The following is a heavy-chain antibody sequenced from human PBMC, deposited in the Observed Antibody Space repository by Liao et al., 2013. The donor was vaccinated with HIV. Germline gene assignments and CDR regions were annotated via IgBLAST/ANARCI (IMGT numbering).Heavy chain of an antibody. J-gene: IGHJ3*02. Sequence: QVRLQESGPGLVKASETLSLSCSVSGGSINSPNYYWAWIRQPPGKGLEWVGSVSDTGSTYYNPSLKSRVTISVDTSRNQFSLKLSSVTAADTAVYYCARDKYSDSSGYYPSDNDAFDIWGQGTMVTVSS. V-gene: IGHV4-39*07. CDR2: VSDTGST. CDR1: GGSINSPNYY. CDR3: ARDKYSDSSGYYPSDNDAFDI. D-gene: IGHD3-22*01.